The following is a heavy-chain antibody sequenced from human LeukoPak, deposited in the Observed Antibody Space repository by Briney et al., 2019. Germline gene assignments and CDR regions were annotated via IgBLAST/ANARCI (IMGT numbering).Heavy chain of an antibody. V-gene: IGHV1-18*01. J-gene: IGHJ6*03. CDR3: ARVKATSTYYYYYMDV. CDR2: ISAYNGNT. Sequence: ASVKVSCKASGYTFTSYGISWVRQAPGRGLEWMGWISAYNGNTNYAQKLQGRVTMTTDTSTSTAYMELRSLRSDDTAVYYCARVKATSTYYYYYMDVWGKGTTVTISS. D-gene: IGHD5-24*01. CDR1: GYTFTSYG.